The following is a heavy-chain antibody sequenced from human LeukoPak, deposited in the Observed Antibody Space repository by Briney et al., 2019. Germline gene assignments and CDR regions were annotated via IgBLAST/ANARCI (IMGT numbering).Heavy chain of an antibody. Sequence: GESLKISCKGSGYSFTSYWIGWVRQMPGKGLEWMGIIYPGDSDIRYSPSFQGQVTISADKSISTAYLQWSSLKASDTAMYYCARRLTYDSRAYYCLDYWGQGTLVTVSS. D-gene: IGHD3-22*01. V-gene: IGHV5-51*01. J-gene: IGHJ4*02. CDR2: IYPGDSDI. CDR3: ARRLTYDSRAYYCLDY. CDR1: GYSFTSYW.